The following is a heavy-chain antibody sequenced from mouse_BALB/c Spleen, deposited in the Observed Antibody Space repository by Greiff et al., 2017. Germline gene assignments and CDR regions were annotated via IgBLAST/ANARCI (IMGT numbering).Heavy chain of an antibody. CDR1: GYSFTGYN. J-gene: IGHJ4*01. Sequence: VQLQQSGPELEKPGASVKISCKASGYSFTGYNMNWVKQSNGKSLEWIGNIDPYYGGTSYNQKFKGKATLTVDKSSSTAYMQLKSLTSEDSAVYYCARGPYYRYDSYGLYAMDYWGQGTSVTVSS. D-gene: IGHD2-14*01. CDR3: ARGPYYRYDSYGLYAMDY. CDR2: IDPYYGGT. V-gene: IGHV1-39*01.